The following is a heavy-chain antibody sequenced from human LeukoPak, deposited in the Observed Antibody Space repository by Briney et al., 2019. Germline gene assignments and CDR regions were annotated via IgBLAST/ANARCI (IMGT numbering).Heavy chain of an antibody. Sequence: LSLTCTVSGGSISSGDYYWMHWVRQAPGKGPVWVSRINGDGSDTTYVDSVKGRFTISRDNARNTLFLQMNSLRAEDTAVYYCARIDNWNDGGYWGQGTLVTVSS. CDR1: GGSISSGDYYW. CDR3: ARIDNWNDGGY. V-gene: IGHV3-74*01. D-gene: IGHD1-20*01. CDR2: INGDGSDT. J-gene: IGHJ4*02.